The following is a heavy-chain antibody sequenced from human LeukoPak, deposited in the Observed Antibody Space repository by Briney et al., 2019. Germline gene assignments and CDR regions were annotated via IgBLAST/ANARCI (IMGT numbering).Heavy chain of an antibody. Sequence: GGSLRLSCVASEFTLSNYEMNWVRQAPGKGLEWVSYIGSSGTTITYADSVEGRFTISRDNAKNSLYLQMNSLRAEDTAVYYCAGRPLEQQLWGQGTLVTVSS. J-gene: IGHJ4*02. CDR1: EFTLSNYE. V-gene: IGHV3-48*03. D-gene: IGHD6-13*01. CDR3: AGRPLEQQL. CDR2: IGSSGTTI.